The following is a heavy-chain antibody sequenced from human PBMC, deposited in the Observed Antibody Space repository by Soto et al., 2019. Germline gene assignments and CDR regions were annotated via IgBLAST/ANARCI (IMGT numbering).Heavy chain of an antibody. CDR2: IIPIFGTA. V-gene: IGHV1-69*13. D-gene: IGHD3-10*01. J-gene: IGHJ4*02. Sequence: SVKVSCKASGGTFSSYAISWVRQAPGQGLEWMGGIIPIFGTANYAQKFQGRVTITADESTSTAYMELSSLRSEDTAVYYCAREAMVRGVMTDYWGQGTLVTVSS. CDR3: AREAMVRGVMTDY. CDR1: GGTFSSYA.